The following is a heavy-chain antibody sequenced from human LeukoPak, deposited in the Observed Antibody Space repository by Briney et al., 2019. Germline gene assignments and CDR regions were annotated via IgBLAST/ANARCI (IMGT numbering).Heavy chain of an antibody. CDR3: AKDAQRWLHVYYFDY. CDR1: AFTFSTYG. Sequence: GRSLRLSCAASAFTFSTYGMQWVRQAPGKGLEWVAVISYDGSNKYYADSVKGRFTISRDNSKNTLYLQMNSLRAEDTAVYYCAKDAQRWLHVYYFDYWGQGTLVSVSS. D-gene: IGHD5-24*01. V-gene: IGHV3-30*18. CDR2: ISYDGSNK. J-gene: IGHJ4*02.